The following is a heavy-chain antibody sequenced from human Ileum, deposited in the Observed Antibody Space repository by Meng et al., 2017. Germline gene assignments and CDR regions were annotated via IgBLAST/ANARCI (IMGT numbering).Heavy chain of an antibody. V-gene: IGHV4-39*07. J-gene: IGHJ5*02. CDR3: ARQPTGYPNWLDP. Sequence: QLQLQASRPGLVRPSETLPLTCTVSGGSMSGNFYSWAWIRQPPGKGLEWIVTIHYSGSTYYNPSLKSRVTTSIDTSKKQFFLKLSSVTAADTAVYFCARQPTGYPNWLDPWGQGTLVTVSS. CDR2: IHYSGST. CDR1: GGSMSGNFYS. D-gene: IGHD3-9*01.